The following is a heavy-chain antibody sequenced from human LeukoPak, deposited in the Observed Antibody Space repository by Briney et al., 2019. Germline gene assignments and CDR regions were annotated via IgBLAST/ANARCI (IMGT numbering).Heavy chain of an antibody. J-gene: IGHJ3*02. CDR1: GFTFSSYS. CDR3: ARAQEADAFDI. Sequence: GGSLRLSCAASGFTFSSYSMNWVRQAPGKGLEWVSSISSSGSYIYYADSVKGRFTISRDNAKNSLYLQMNSLRAEDTAVYYCARAQEADAFDIWGQGTMVTVSS. V-gene: IGHV3-21*01. CDR2: ISSSGSYI.